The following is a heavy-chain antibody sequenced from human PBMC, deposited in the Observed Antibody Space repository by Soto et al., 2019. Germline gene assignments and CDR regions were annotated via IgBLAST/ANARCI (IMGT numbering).Heavy chain of an antibody. CDR2: ISYDGSNK. J-gene: IGHJ3*01. CDR3: ARGPYDFWSGYNADAFDV. D-gene: IGHD3-3*01. V-gene: IGHV3-30-3*01. Sequence: QVQLVESGGSVVQPGRSLRLSCAASGFTFSSYTLHWVRQAPGKGLEWVALISYDGSNKYYADSVKDRFTISRDNCKNTIYLQMNSLRPEDTALFYCARGPYDFWSGYNADAFDVWGQGTMVTVSA. CDR1: GFTFSSYT.